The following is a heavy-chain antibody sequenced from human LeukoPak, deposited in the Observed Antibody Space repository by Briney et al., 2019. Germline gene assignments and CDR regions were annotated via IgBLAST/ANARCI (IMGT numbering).Heavy chain of an antibody. CDR3: ARTMTDIVVVPASSYYFDY. CDR2: IIPIFGTA. CDR1: GGTFSSYA. D-gene: IGHD2-2*01. J-gene: IGHJ4*02. V-gene: IGHV1-69*13. Sequence: ASVQVSCKASGGTFSSYAISWVRQAPGQGLEWMGGIIPIFGTANYAQKFQGRVTITADESTSTAYMELSSLRSEDTAVYYCARTMTDIVVVPASSYYFDYWGQGTLVTVSS.